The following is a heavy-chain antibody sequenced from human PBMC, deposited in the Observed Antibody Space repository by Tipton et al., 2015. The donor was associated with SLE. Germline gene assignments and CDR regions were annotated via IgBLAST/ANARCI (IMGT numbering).Heavy chain of an antibody. CDR3: ARDRFYTVGSPKLDY. CDR1: GFNLASYF. V-gene: IGHV1-46*04. Sequence: QLVQSGAEVKKPGASVKISCEASGFNLASYFIHWVRQAPGQGLQWLAMINPDGGTTIYTQKLQGRVTLTTDTSTSTVYMELNSLTSDDTAVYFCARDRFYTVGSPKLDYWGQGTLVTVSS. J-gene: IGHJ4*02. D-gene: IGHD2-15*01. CDR2: INPDGGTT.